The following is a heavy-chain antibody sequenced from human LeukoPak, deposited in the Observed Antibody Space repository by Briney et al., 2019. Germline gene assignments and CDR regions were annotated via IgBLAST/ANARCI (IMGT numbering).Heavy chain of an antibody. D-gene: IGHD2-2*01. Sequence: GGSLTLSCAASGFIFSNYGMHWVRQAPGKGLEWVALIRSDGTKTYYADSVEGRFTISRDNSKNTLYLQMYSLGADDTAVYYCAKRYCSSASCRSGMDVWGQGTKVTVSS. CDR3: AKRYCSSASCRSGMDV. V-gene: IGHV3-30*02. J-gene: IGHJ6*02. CDR1: GFIFSNYG. CDR2: IRSDGTKT.